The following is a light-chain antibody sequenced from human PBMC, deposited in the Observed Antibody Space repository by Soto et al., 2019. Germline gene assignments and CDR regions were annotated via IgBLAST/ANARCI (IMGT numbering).Light chain of an antibody. CDR1: QSISNR. V-gene: IGKV1-5*01. CDR2: DAS. CDR3: QQYHIYSGT. J-gene: IGKJ1*01. Sequence: DIQMNQSPSTLCAAVGDRGTMTCRASQSISNRLAWYHQKPGKTPNLMIYDASNLGSGVPSRFSGSGSGTEFTLTINSLQPDDFATYYCQQYHIYSGTFGKGTTVDIK.